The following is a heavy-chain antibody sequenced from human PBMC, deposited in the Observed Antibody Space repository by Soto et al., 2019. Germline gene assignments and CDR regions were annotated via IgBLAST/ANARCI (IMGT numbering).Heavy chain of an antibody. Sequence: QVQLVQSGAEVKKPGASVKVSCKASGYTFTSYGISWVRQAPGQGLEWMGWISAYNGNTNYAQKLRGRVTMTTDTSTSTAYMELRSLRSDDTAVYYCARDLGYDFWSGYLDAFDIWGQGTMVTVSS. CDR1: GYTFTSYG. CDR3: ARDLGYDFWSGYLDAFDI. CDR2: ISAYNGNT. D-gene: IGHD3-3*01. V-gene: IGHV1-18*01. J-gene: IGHJ3*02.